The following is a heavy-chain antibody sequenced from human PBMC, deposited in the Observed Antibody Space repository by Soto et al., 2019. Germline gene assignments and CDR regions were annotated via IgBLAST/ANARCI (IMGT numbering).Heavy chain of an antibody. Sequence: EVHLVESGGDLVQPGGSLRLSCAGSGFTFSNYWMHCVRQAPGKGLEWVARIDHDGPTDYADSVRGRFTISRDNAENTLYLQMNSLRPEDTAVYYCVRDSHGDYWGQGTLVTVSS. CDR2: IDHDGPT. V-gene: IGHV3-74*01. CDR3: VRDSHGDY. CDR1: GFTFSNYW. J-gene: IGHJ4*02.